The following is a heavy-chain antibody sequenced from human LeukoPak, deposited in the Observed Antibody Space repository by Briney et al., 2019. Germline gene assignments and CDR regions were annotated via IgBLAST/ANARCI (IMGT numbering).Heavy chain of an antibody. CDR3: ATAGGSSSGRDY. J-gene: IGHJ4*02. D-gene: IGHD6-6*01. CDR2: IYYSGST. Sequence: PSETLSLTCTVSGASISSSHYYWGWIRQPPGKGLEWIGYIYYSGSTNYNPSLKSRVTISVDTSKNQFSLKLSSVTAADTAVYYCATAGGSSSGRDYWGQGTLVTVSS. CDR1: GASISSSHYY. V-gene: IGHV4-61*05.